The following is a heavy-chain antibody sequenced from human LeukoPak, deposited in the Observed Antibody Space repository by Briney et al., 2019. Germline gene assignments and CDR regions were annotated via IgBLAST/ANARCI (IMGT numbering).Heavy chain of an antibody. J-gene: IGHJ6*02. V-gene: IGHV4-4*07. Sequence: SETLSLTCSVSGDSISNYYWGWIRQPAGKGLEWIGRIYTSGSTNYNPSLKSRVTISVDTSKNQFSLKLSSVTAADTAVYYCARDREYYGSGSSTKFYYYGMDVWGQGTTVTVSS. CDR1: GDSISNYY. CDR3: ARDREYYGSGSSTKFYYYGMDV. CDR2: IYTSGST. D-gene: IGHD3-10*01.